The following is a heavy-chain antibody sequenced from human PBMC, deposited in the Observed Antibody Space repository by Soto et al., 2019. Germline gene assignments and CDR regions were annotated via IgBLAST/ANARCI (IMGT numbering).Heavy chain of an antibody. CDR2: IYYSGST. D-gene: IGHD3-10*01. CDR1: GESIRSDTDY. CDR3: ARRLEEFGNYWFDP. V-gene: IGHV4-39*01. J-gene: IGHJ5*02. Sequence: PSETLSLTCTVSGESIRSDTDYWAWIRQPPGKGPEWVGSIYYSGSTYYNPSLKSRITISVDTSKNQFSLKLNSVTAADTAVYYCARRLEEFGNYWFDPWGQGTLVTVPQ.